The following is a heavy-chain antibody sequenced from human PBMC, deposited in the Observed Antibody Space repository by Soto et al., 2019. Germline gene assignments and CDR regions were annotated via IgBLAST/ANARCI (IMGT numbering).Heavy chain of an antibody. CDR1: GFTFSSYG. CDR2: ISYDGSNK. V-gene: IGHV3-30*18. CDR3: AKEVSLVPAAPYYYYGMDV. J-gene: IGHJ6*02. D-gene: IGHD2-2*01. Sequence: GGSLRLSCAASGFTFSSYGMHWVRQAPGKGLEWVAVISYDGSNKYYADSVKGRFTISRDNSKNTLYLQINSLRAEDTAVYYCAKEVSLVPAAPYYYYGMDVWGQGTTVTVSS.